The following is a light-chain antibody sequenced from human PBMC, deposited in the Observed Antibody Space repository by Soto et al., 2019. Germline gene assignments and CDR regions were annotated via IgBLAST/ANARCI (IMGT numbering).Light chain of an antibody. J-gene: IGKJ2*01. Sequence: DIVMTPSPDSLAVSLGERATINCKSSQSVLYSSNNKNYLAWYQQKPGQPPKLLIYWASTRESGVPDPFSGSGSWTDFTLTISSLQAEDVAVYYCQQHYSTPYTFGQGTKLEIK. V-gene: IGKV4-1*01. CDR1: QSVLYSSNNKNY. CDR2: WAS. CDR3: QQHYSTPYT.